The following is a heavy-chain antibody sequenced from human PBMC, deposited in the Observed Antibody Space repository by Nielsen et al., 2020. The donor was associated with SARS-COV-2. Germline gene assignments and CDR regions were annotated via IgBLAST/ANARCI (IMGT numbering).Heavy chain of an antibody. CDR1: GYSIRSGFY. D-gene: IGHD3-10*01. CDR3: ARVAPSPMVRGGGFDY. CDR2: IYRTGNT. Sequence: SETLSLTCTVSGYSIRSGFYWGWSRQAPGKGLEWIGSIYRTGNTYYNPSLKSRVTISVDTSKNQLSLNLTSVTAGDTAVYYCARVAPSPMVRGGGFDYWGQGTLVTVSS. J-gene: IGHJ4*02. V-gene: IGHV4-38-2*02.